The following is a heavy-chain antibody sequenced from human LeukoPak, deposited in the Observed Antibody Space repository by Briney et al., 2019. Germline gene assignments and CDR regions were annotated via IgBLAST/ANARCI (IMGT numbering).Heavy chain of an antibody. Sequence: GGSLRLSCAASGFTFSNYNMNWVRQAPGKGLEWVSYTSSSSSTIYYADSVKGGFTISRDNAKNSLYLQMNSLRDEDTAVYYCARPGNDAFDISGQGTMVTVSS. CDR2: TSSSSSTI. V-gene: IGHV3-48*02. CDR3: ARPGNDAFDI. J-gene: IGHJ3*02. CDR1: GFTFSNYN.